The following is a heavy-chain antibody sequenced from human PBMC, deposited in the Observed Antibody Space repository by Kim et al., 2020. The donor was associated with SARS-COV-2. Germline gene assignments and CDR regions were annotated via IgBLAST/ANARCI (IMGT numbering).Heavy chain of an antibody. J-gene: IGHJ2*01. CDR2: INHSGST. CDR1: GGSFSGYY. CDR3: ARVTFGTIFGVVIANCYFDR. Sequence: ADPMSLTCAVYGGSFSGYYWSWIRQPPGKGLEWNGEINHSGSTNYNPSLQSRVTISVDTSKNQFSLKLSSVTAADTAVYYCARVTFGTIFGVVIANCYFDRWGRCTLVTVSS. V-gene: IGHV4-34*01. D-gene: IGHD3-3*01.